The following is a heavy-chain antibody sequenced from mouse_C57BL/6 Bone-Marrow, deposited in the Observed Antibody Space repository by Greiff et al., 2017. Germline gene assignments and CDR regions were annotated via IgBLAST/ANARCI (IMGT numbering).Heavy chain of an antibody. V-gene: IGHV3-6*01. J-gene: IGHJ1*03. CDR1: GYSITSGYY. Sequence: EVHLVESGPGLVKPSQSLSLTCSVTGYSITSGYYWNWIRQFPGNKLELMGYISYDGSNNYNPSLKNRISITRDTSKNQFFLKLNSVTTEDTATYYCAREGRRGSYWYFDVWGTGTTVTVSS. CDR3: AREGRRGSYWYFDV. CDR2: ISYDGSN.